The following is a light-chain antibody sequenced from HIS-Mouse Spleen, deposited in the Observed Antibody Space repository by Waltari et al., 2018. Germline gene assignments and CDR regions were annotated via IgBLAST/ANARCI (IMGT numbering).Light chain of an antibody. J-gene: IGLJ1*01. Sequence: QSALTQPRSVSGSPGQSVTISCTGTSSDVGGFTYVPWYQQHPGKAPKLMIYDVSKRPSGVPDRFSGSKSGNTASLTISGLQADDEADYYCCSYAGSYTGVFGTGTKVTVL. CDR1: SSDVGGFTY. CDR2: DVS. V-gene: IGLV2-11*01. CDR3: CSYAGSYTGV.